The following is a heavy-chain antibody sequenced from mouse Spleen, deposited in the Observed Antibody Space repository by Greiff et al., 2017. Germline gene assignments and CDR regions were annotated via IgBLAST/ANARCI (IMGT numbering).Heavy chain of an antibody. CDR2: ISNGGGST. Sequence: EVKLVESGGGLVQPGGSLKLSCATSGFTFSDYYMYWVRQTPEKRLEWVAYISNGGGSTYYPDTVKGRFTISRDNAKNTLYLQMSRLKSEDTAMYYCARAYYGNYAWFAYWGQGTLVTVSA. V-gene: IGHV5-12*02. D-gene: IGHD2-10*01. CDR1: GFTFSDYY. J-gene: IGHJ3*01. CDR3: ARAYYGNYAWFAY.